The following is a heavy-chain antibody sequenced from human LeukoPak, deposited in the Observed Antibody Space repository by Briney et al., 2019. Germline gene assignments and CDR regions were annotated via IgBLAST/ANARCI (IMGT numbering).Heavy chain of an antibody. CDR1: GFTFKSFS. V-gene: IGHV3-21*04. CDR2: ISSTSAHK. Sequence: KSGGSLRLSCAASGFTFKSFSMTWVRQAPGKGLEWVASISSTSAHKYHADSVKGRFTISRDNDKNSLYLQMNSLRAEDTALYYCAKDKSIAAAGTFDYWGQGTLVTVSS. CDR3: AKDKSIAAAGTFDY. D-gene: IGHD6-13*01. J-gene: IGHJ4*02.